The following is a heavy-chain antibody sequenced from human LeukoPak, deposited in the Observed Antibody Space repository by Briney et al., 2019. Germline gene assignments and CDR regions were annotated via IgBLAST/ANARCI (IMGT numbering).Heavy chain of an antibody. D-gene: IGHD3-22*01. V-gene: IGHV3-33*01. CDR3: ARARGVSTGYRPIDY. Sequence: QPGGSLRLSCAASGFTFSTSGMHWVRQAPGKGLEWVAVIWYDGSNKHYAESVKGRFSISRDNSKSTLYLQMNSLRAEDTAVYYCARARGVSTGYRPIDYWGQGTLVTVPS. J-gene: IGHJ4*02. CDR1: GFTFSTSG. CDR2: IWYDGSNK.